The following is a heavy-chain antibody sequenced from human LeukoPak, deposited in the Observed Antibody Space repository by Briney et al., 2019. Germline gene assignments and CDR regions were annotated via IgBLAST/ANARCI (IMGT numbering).Heavy chain of an antibody. D-gene: IGHD1-26*01. V-gene: IGHV3-30*02. J-gene: IGHJ4*02. CDR2: IHYDGSNK. Sequence: GGSLRLSCAASGFTLSSYGMHWVRQAPGKGLEWVAFIHYDGSNKYYADSVKGRFTISRDNSKNTLYLQMNSLRGEDTAVYYCARVGRSYPGYDYWGQGTLVTVSS. CDR3: ARVGRSYPGYDY. CDR1: GFTLSSYG.